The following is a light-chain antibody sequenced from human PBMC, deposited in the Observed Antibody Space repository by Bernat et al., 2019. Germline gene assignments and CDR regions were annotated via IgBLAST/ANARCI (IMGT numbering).Light chain of an antibody. CDR3: QQGNSFPLT. CDR1: QDISRW. CDR2: AAS. V-gene: IGKV1-12*01. Sequence: DIQMTQSLSSVSASVGDRVSITCRASQDISRWLAWYQHKPGTAPKLLIYAASSLQGGVPSRFSGSGSGTDFTLTISSLQPEDFAIYYCQQGNSFPLTFGGGTQVEIK. J-gene: IGKJ4*01.